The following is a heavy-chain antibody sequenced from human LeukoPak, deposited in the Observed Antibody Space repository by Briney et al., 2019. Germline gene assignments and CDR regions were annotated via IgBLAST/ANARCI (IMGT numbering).Heavy chain of an antibody. CDR3: GRVPQGYGDYWFDP. CDR1: GGSISSYY. V-gene: IGHV4-59*01. CDR2: IYYSGNT. D-gene: IGHD4-17*01. J-gene: IGHJ5*02. Sequence: PSETLSLTCTVSGGSISSYYWSWLRHPPGEGREWLGYIYYSGNTNYNPSLKSRVTISVDTSKNQFSLKLSPVTAADTAVYYCGRVPQGYGDYWFDPWGEGTLVTVSS.